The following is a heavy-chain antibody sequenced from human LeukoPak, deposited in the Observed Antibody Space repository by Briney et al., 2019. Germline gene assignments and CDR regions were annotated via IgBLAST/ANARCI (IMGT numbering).Heavy chain of an antibody. CDR2: IYPGDSDT. D-gene: IGHD3-22*01. Sequence: GESLKISCKGSGYSFTSYWIGWVRQMPGKGLEWMGIIYPGDSDTRYSPSFQGQVTTSADKSISTAYLQWSSLKASDTAMYYCARRAWARDYYDSSGYYYEANSHSDYWGQGTLVTVSS. J-gene: IGHJ4*02. V-gene: IGHV5-51*01. CDR1: GYSFTSYW. CDR3: ARRAWARDYYDSSGYYYEANSHSDY.